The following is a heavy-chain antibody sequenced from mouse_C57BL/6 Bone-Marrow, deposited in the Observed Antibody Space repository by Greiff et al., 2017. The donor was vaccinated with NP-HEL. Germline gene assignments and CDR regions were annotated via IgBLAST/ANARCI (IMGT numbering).Heavy chain of an antibody. Sequence: EVNLVESGEGLVKPGGSLKLSCAASGFTFSSYAMSWVRQTPEKRLEWVAYISSGGDYIYYADTVKGRFTISRDNARNTLYLQMSSLKSEDTAMYYCTRDRGDGYYVGYFDYWGQGTTLTVSS. CDR3: TRDRGDGYYVGYFDY. CDR2: ISSGGDYI. D-gene: IGHD2-3*01. CDR1: GFTFSSYA. V-gene: IGHV5-9-1*02. J-gene: IGHJ2*01.